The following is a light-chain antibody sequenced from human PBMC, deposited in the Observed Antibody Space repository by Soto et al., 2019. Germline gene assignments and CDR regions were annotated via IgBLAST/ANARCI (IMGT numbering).Light chain of an antibody. Sequence: QLVLTQPPSASASLGASVKLTCTLSSEHSTYAIAWHQQQPEKGPRYLMKLNSDGSHNKGDGIPDRFSGSSSGAERYLTISSLQSEDEADYYCQTWGTGIRVFGRGTKLTVL. CDR1: SEHSTYA. CDR2: LNSDGSH. J-gene: IGLJ3*02. CDR3: QTWGTGIRV. V-gene: IGLV4-69*01.